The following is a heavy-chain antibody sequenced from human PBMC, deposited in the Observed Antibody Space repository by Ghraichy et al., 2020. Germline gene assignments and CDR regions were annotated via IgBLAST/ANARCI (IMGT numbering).Heavy chain of an antibody. CDR3: ARAVAGAIGTFDI. Sequence: SETLSLTCTVSGASINNRTYYWARIRQPPGKGLEWIGSVYYSGSAYYNPSLKSRVVLSVGTSKNQFSLRLTSVTAADTAVYHCARAVAGAIGTFDIWGRGTMVTVSS. V-gene: IGHV4-39*07. D-gene: IGHD6-19*01. J-gene: IGHJ3*02. CDR1: GASINNRTYY. CDR2: VYYSGSA.